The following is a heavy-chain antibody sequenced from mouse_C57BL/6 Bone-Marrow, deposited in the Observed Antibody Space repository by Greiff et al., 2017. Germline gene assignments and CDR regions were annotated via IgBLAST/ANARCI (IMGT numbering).Heavy chain of an antibody. J-gene: IGHJ2*01. D-gene: IGHD4-1*01. Sequence: VQLQQPGAELVKPGASVKMSCKASGYTFTSYWITWVKQRPGQGLEWIGDIYPTSGRTNYNEKFKSKAILTVDTASNTAYMQLSSLTSEVSAVFYCARSGPLGRSVDYWGQGTTLTVSS. CDR3: ARSGPLGRSVDY. CDR1: GYTFTSYW. V-gene: IGHV1-55*01. CDR2: IYPTSGRT.